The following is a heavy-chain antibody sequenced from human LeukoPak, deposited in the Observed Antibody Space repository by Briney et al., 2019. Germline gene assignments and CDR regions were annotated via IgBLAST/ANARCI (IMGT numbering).Heavy chain of an antibody. CDR1: GFTFSSYW. D-gene: IGHD3-22*01. Sequence: GGSLRLSCAASGFTFSSYWMHWVRQAPGKGLVWVSRIDSDVSNTNYADSVKGRFTISRDNAKNTVYLQMNSLRAEDTAIYYCASDSYSDSTVGFDYWGQGTLVTVSS. CDR2: IDSDVSNT. J-gene: IGHJ4*02. V-gene: IGHV3-74*01. CDR3: ASDSYSDSTVGFDY.